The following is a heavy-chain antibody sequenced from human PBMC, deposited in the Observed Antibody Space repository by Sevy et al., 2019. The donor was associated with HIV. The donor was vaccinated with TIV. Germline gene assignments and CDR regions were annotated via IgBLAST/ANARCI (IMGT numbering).Heavy chain of an antibody. CDR3: ARALGLRSGTAFDS. Sequence: SETLSLTCTVSGGSISSYYWSWIRQPPGKGLEWIGYIYYSGSTNYNPSLKSRVTISVDTSKNQFSLKLSAVTAADTAVYYCARALGLRSGTAFDSWGQGTLVTVSS. J-gene: IGHJ4*02. CDR2: IYYSGST. D-gene: IGHD3-10*02. V-gene: IGHV4-59*01. CDR1: GGSISSYY.